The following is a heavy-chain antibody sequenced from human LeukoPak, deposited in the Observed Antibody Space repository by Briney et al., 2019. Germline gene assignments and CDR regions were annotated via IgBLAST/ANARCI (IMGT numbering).Heavy chain of an antibody. Sequence: SETLSLTCTVSGGSISSSSYYWGWIRQPPGKGLEWIGSIYYSGSTYYNPSLKSRVTISVDTSKNQFSLKLSSVTAADTAVYYCARGELYYYGSGSSPGLDYWGQGTLVTVSS. CDR2: IYYSGST. CDR1: GGSISSSSYY. J-gene: IGHJ4*02. D-gene: IGHD3-10*01. V-gene: IGHV4-39*07. CDR3: ARGELYYYGSGSSPGLDY.